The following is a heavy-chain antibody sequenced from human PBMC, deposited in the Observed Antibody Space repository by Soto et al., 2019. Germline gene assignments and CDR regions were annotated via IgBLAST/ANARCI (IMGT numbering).Heavy chain of an antibody. Sequence: QVQLVQSGAEVKKPGASVKVSCKASGYMFISYGINWVRQAPGQGLEWMGWIRPYNGDTRYAQNLQGRVTMTTDTSTSTAYMEMRSLRSDDTAVYYCVRDLDGSGSYYTDDWGPGTLVTVSS. CDR3: VRDLDGSGSYYTDD. CDR1: GYMFISYG. CDR2: IRPYNGDT. J-gene: IGHJ4*02. D-gene: IGHD3-10*01. V-gene: IGHV1-18*01.